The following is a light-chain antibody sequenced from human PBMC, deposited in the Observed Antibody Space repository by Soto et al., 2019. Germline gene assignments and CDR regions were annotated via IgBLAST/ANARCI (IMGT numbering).Light chain of an antibody. J-gene: IGLJ2*01. CDR2: EVN. V-gene: IGLV2-8*01. CDR3: SSYAGSNNFKV. Sequence: QSALTQPPSASGSPGQSVTISCTGTSSDVGNYNYVSWYQQHPGKAPKLMIYEVNKRPSGVPDRFSGSKSGNTASPTVSGLQAEDEADYYCSSYAGSNNFKVFGGGTKLTVL. CDR1: SSDVGNYNY.